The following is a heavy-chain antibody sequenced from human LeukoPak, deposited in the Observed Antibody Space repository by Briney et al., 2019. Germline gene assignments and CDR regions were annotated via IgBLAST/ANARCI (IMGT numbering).Heavy chain of an antibody. D-gene: IGHD6-13*01. J-gene: IGHJ4*02. V-gene: IGHV3-21*01. CDR3: ARDPSYSSSWYSPPFDY. Sequence: GGSLRLSCAASGFTFSSYSMNWVRQAPGKGLEWVSSISSSSSYIYYADSVKGRFTISRDNAKNSLYLQMNSLRAEDTAVYYCARDPSYSSSWYSPPFDYWGQGTLVTVSS. CDR2: ISSSSSYI. CDR1: GFTFSSYS.